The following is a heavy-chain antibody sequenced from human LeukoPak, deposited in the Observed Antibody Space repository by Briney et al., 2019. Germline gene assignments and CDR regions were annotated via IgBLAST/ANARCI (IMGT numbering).Heavy chain of an antibody. J-gene: IGHJ2*01. Sequence: PGGSLRLSCAASGFTFSSYAMSWVRQAPGKGLEWVSAISGSGGSTYYADSVRGRFTISRDNSKNTLYLQMNSLRAEDTAVYYCAKAFSWAKTLNWYFDLWGRGTLVTVSA. V-gene: IGHV3-23*01. CDR2: ISGSGGST. CDR3: AKAFSWAKTLNWYFDL. CDR1: GFTFSSYA. D-gene: IGHD3-16*01.